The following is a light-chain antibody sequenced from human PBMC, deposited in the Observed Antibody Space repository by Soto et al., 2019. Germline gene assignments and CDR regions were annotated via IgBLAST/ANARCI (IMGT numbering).Light chain of an antibody. J-gene: IGLJ2*01. Sequence: QSALTQPASVSGSPGQSITISCTGSSTDVGGYNYVSWHQQQPGKAPKLMIFDVTKRPSGVSNRFSGSKSGDTASLTISGLQAEDEADYYCSSYTRDKTVLFGGGTKLTVL. CDR2: DVT. CDR1: STDVGGYNY. V-gene: IGLV2-14*03. CDR3: SSYTRDKTVL.